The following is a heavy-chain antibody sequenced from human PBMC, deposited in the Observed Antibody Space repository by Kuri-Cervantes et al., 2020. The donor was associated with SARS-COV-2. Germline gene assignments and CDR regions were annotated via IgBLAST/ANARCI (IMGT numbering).Heavy chain of an antibody. J-gene: IGHJ6*03. V-gene: IGHV3-30*04. CDR2: ISYDGSIN. Sequence: GGSLRLSCAASGFSFSGYAMHWVRQAPGKGMEWVALISYDGSINYYADSVKGRFTISRDNSKNTLYLQMNSLTADDTAVCYCARAAGSPAGSGPSYYLDVWGKGTTVTVSS. D-gene: IGHD6-19*01. CDR3: ARAAGSPAGSGPSYYLDV. CDR1: GFSFSGYA.